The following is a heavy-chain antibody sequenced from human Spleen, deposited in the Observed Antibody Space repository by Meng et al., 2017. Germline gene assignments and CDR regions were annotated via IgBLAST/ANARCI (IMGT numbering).Heavy chain of an antibody. Sequence: QVQRVESGGGVVQLGRSLRLSCAASGFIFSSSGMHWVRQAPGKGLEWVAVISYDGSDKYYANSVKGRFTISRDNSKNTLYLQTNSLRAEDTAVYYCTDFDYWGQGTLVTVSS. V-gene: IGHV3-30*03. J-gene: IGHJ4*02. CDR3: TDFDY. CDR1: GFIFSSSG. CDR2: ISYDGSDK.